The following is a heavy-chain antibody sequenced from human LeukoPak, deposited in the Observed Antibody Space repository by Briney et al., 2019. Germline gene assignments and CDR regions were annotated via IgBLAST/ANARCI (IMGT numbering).Heavy chain of an antibody. V-gene: IGHV5-51*01. CDR3: ARSRDYGTDYYFDY. CDR1: GYTFTSYW. CDR2: IYPGDSDT. Sequence: GESLNISCKCSGYTFTSYWLGWVRQMPGKGLEWMGIIYPGDSDTRYSPSFQGKITISAAKSITTPILQWSSLKASDTAMYYCARSRDYGTDYYFDYWGQGTLVTVSS. J-gene: IGHJ4*02. D-gene: IGHD4-17*01.